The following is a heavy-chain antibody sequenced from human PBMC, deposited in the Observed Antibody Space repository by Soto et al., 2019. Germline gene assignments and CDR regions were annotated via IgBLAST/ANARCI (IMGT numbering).Heavy chain of an antibody. CDR1: GFTFSSYG. CDR2: IWYDGSNK. CDR3: ARDGSALHDYGDYVLPRSHAFDI. Sequence: QVQLVESGGGVVQPGRSLRLSCAASGFTFSSYGMHWVRQAPGKGLEWVAVIWYDGSNKYYADSVKGRFTISRDNSKNTRYLKMNSLRAEDTAVYYCARDGSALHDYGDYVLPRSHAFDIWGQGTMVTVSS. D-gene: IGHD4-17*01. V-gene: IGHV3-33*01. J-gene: IGHJ3*02.